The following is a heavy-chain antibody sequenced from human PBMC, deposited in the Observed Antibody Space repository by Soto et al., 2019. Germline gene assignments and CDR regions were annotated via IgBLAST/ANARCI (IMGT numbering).Heavy chain of an antibody. CDR1: GGSFSGYY. D-gene: IGHD6-19*01. CDR3: ARRWQWLVGSLDY. V-gene: IGHV4-34*01. Sequence: QVQLQQWGAGLLKPSETLSLTCAVYGGSFSGYYWSWIRQPPGKGLEWIGEINHSGSTNYNPSLKSRVTISVDTSKNQFSLKLSSVTAADTAVYYCARRWQWLVGSLDYWGQGTLVTVSS. CDR2: INHSGST. J-gene: IGHJ4*02.